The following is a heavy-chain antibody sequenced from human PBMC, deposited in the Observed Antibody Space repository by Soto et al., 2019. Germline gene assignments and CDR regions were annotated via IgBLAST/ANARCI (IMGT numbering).Heavy chain of an antibody. CDR3: ARDLSKIPSPRAPGYYYYGMDV. J-gene: IGHJ6*02. Sequence: QPGGSLRLSCAASGFTFSSYAMHWVRQAPGKGLEWVAVISYDGSNKYYADSVKGRFTISRDNSKNTLYLQMNSLRAEDTAVYYCARDLSKIPSPRAPGYYYYGMDVWGQGTTVTVSS. CDR1: GFTFSSYA. CDR2: ISYDGSNK. V-gene: IGHV3-30-3*01. D-gene: IGHD3-10*01.